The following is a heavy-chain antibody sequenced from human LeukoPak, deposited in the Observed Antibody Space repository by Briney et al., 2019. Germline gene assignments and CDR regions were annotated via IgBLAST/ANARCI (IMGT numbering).Heavy chain of an antibody. Sequence: PGGSLRLSCAASGFTVSSNYMSWVRQAPGQGLEWVAIIYKDGSTYYADSVKGQFIISRDNSKNTLYLQINSLTVEDTAVYYCARTTVAPGSYDAFDIWGQWTMVTVSS. CDR3: ARTTVAPGSYDAFDI. V-gene: IGHV3-53*01. J-gene: IGHJ3*02. CDR2: IYKDGST. D-gene: IGHD4-23*01. CDR1: GFTVSSNY.